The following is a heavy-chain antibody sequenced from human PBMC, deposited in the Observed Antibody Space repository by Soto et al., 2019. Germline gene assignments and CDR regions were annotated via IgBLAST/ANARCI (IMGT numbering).Heavy chain of an antibody. Sequence: SETLSLTCTVSGGSISSGGYYWSWIRQHPGKGLEWIGSIYYSGSTYYNPSLKSRVTISVDTSKNQFSLKLSSVTAADTAVYYCARGGDAFFYSGLDVWGQGITVTVFS. CDR3: ARGGDAFFYSGLDV. J-gene: IGHJ6*02. CDR2: IYYSGST. V-gene: IGHV4-39*01. CDR1: GGSISSGGYY.